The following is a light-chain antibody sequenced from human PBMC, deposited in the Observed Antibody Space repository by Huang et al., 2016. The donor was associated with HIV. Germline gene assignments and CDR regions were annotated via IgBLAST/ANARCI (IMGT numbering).Light chain of an antibody. CDR3: QQYDNWPLT. J-gene: IGKJ5*01. CDR2: GAS. CDR1: HSVSSN. V-gene: IGKV3-15*01. Sequence: ERVMTQSPATLSVAPGERVTLYCRASHSVSSNLAWYQQKPGQAPRLLIHGASTRATGIPARFSGSGYGTDFTLAISSLQSEDSGVYFCQQYDNWPLTFGQGTRLEIK.